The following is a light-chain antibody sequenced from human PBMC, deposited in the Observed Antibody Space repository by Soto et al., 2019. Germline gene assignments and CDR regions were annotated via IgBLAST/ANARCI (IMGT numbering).Light chain of an antibody. J-gene: IGKJ1*01. V-gene: IGKV3-11*01. CDR1: QSVSSY. Sequence: EIVLTQSPATLSLSPGERATLSCRASQSVSSYLAWYQQKPGQAPRLLISDTSNRATGNPARFSGSGSGTDFTLNISSLEPEDLAVYYCQQRSNWPRTFGQGTKVDIK. CDR3: QQRSNWPRT. CDR2: DTS.